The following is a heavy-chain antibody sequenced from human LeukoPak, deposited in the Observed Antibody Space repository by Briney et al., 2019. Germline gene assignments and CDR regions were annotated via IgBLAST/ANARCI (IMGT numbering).Heavy chain of an antibody. CDR3: AKETRFWSGIWNFDY. V-gene: IGHV3-33*06. CDR2: IWFDGSNE. J-gene: IGHJ4*02. D-gene: IGHD3-3*01. Sequence: GRSLRLSCLASGFSFSNYGMHGVRPAPGKGLEWVAVIWFDGSNENYADSVKGRLTISRDNSKNTLYLQMNSLRAEDTAVYYCAKETRFWSGIWNFDYWGQGTLVTVSS. CDR1: GFSFSNYG.